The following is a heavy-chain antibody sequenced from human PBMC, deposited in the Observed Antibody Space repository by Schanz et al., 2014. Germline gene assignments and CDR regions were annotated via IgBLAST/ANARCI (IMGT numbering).Heavy chain of an antibody. J-gene: IGHJ6*02. D-gene: IGHD3-10*01. CDR1: GFAFSSHD. V-gene: IGHV3-13*01. Sequence: EVQLLESGGGFVQPGGSLRLSCVASGFAFSSHDMHWVRQVTGKGLQWVSAIHSTGETYYPDSVQGRFTISRDNSMNTVYLQMNSLRSDDAAVYYCARAQGVIRLYYGVDVWGQGTTVTVSS. CDR2: IHSTGET. CDR3: ARAQGVIRLYYGVDV.